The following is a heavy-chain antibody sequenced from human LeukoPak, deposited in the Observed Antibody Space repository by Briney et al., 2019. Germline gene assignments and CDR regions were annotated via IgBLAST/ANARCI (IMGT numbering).Heavy chain of an antibody. Sequence: GGSLRLSCAASGFTVSDSYMTWVRQTPGKGLEWVSLIYSGGSTYYADSVKGRFNLFRDSSKNTLYLQMNNLRADDTAIYYCARAVDINGYYGFQHWGQGTLVTVSS. J-gene: IGHJ1*01. CDR1: GFTVSDSY. CDR2: IYSGGST. V-gene: IGHV3-53*01. D-gene: IGHD3-22*01. CDR3: ARAVDINGYYGFQH.